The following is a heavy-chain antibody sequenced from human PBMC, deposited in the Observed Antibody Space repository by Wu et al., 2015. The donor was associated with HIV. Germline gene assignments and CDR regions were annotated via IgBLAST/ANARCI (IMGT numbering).Heavy chain of an antibody. CDR3: AIGVAGYS. CDR2: MNPNSGNR. V-gene: IGHV1-8*03. J-gene: IGHJ4*02. Sequence: QVQLVQSGAEVKKPGASVKVSCKASGYSFTTYDINWVRQATGQGLEWMGWMNPNSGNRVYAQKFVGRVTFTTNTSIGTAYMEVTNLRSEDTAVYYCAIGVAGYSWGQGTLVTVSS. D-gene: IGHD6-19*01. CDR1: GYSFTTYD.